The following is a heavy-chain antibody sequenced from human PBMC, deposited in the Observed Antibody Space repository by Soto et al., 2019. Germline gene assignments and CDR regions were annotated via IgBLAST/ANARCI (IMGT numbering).Heavy chain of an antibody. J-gene: IGHJ4*01. Sequence: SVKVSCKASGGTFSSYAISWVRQAPGQGLEWMGGIIPIFGTANYAQKFQGRVTITADESTSTAYMELSSLRSEDAAVYYCAGRSPNPKYSSGYYYFDYWGQ. D-gene: IGHD3-22*01. CDR2: IIPIFGTA. CDR1: GGTFSSYA. CDR3: AGRSPNPKYSSGYYYFDY. V-gene: IGHV1-69*13.